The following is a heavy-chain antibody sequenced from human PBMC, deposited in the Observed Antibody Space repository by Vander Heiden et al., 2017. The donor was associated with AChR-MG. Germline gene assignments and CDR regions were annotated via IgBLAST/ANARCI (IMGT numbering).Heavy chain of an antibody. CDR1: GGTSSSYA. Sequence: QVQLVQSGAEVKKPGSSVTVSSQAPGGTSSSYAISWVRQAPGQGLEWMGRIIPILGIANYAQKFQGRVTITADKSTSTAYMELSSLRSEDTAVYYCARDLGGSKGSIGMDVWGQGTTVTVSS. V-gene: IGHV1-69*04. J-gene: IGHJ6*02. CDR2: IIPILGIA. D-gene: IGHD2-2*01. CDR3: ARDLGGSKGSIGMDV.